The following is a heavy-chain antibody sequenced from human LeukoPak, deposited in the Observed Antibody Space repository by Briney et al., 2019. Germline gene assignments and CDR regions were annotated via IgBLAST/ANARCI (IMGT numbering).Heavy chain of an antibody. Sequence: GGSLRLSCAASGFTFSSYAMSWVRQAPGKGLEWVSAISGSGGSTFYADSVKGRFTISRDKSKNTLYLQMNSLRAEDTAVYYCARALVPAAPIDYWGQGTLVTVSS. V-gene: IGHV3-23*01. CDR2: ISGSGGST. CDR3: ARALVPAAPIDY. J-gene: IGHJ4*02. D-gene: IGHD2-2*01. CDR1: GFTFSSYA.